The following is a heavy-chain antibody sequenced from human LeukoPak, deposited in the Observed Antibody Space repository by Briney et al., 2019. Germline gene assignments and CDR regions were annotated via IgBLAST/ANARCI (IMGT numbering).Heavy chain of an antibody. CDR2: ISGSGATT. D-gene: IGHD6-19*01. Sequence: GGSLRLSCAASGLSFSSYAMSWVRQAPGKGLEWVSFISGSGATTYYVDSVKGRFTISRDNSQNTVYLQMNTLTDEDTAVYYCVKNLRLVISVAGTPRDAFDIWGRGTVVTVSS. V-gene: IGHV3-23*01. CDR1: GLSFSSYA. CDR3: VKNLRLVISVAGTPRDAFDI. J-gene: IGHJ3*02.